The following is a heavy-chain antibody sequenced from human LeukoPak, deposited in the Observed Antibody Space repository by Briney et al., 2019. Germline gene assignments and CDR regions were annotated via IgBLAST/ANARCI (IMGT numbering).Heavy chain of an antibody. V-gene: IGHV3-21*01. CDR1: GFTFSSYS. Sequence: PGGSLRLSCAASGFTFSSYSMNWVRQAPGKGLEWVSSISSSSSYIYYADSVKGRFTISRDNAKDSLYLQMNSLRAEDTAVFYCAREDYYGSGHWFDPWGQGTLVTVSS. CDR3: AREDYYGSGHWFDP. CDR2: ISSSSSYI. J-gene: IGHJ5*02. D-gene: IGHD3-10*01.